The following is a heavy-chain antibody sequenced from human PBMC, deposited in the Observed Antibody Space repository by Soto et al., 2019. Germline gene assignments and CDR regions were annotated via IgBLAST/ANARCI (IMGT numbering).Heavy chain of an antibody. D-gene: IGHD2-21*02. CDR3: AKDRGLGEDCGGDCYYFDY. J-gene: IGHJ4*02. V-gene: IGHV3-9*01. CDR1: GFTFDDYA. CDR2: ISWNSGSI. Sequence: EVQLVESGGGLVQPGRSLRLSCAASGFTFDDYAMHWVRQASGKGLEWVSGISWNSGSIGYADSVKGRFTISRDNAKNSLYLQMNSLRAEDTALYYCAKDRGLGEDCGGDCYYFDYWGQGTLVTVSS.